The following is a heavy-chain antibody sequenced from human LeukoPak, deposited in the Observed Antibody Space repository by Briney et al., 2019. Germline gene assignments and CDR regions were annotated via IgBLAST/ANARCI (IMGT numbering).Heavy chain of an antibody. V-gene: IGHV4-34*01. CDR2: INHSRST. D-gene: IGHD1-14*01. Sequence: PSETLSLTCAVYGGSFSGYYWSWIRQPPGKGLEWIGEINHSRSTNYNPSLKSRVTISVDTSKNQFSLKLSSVTAADTAVYYCARPRKVRTGGRYFDLWGRGTLVTVSS. CDR3: ARPRKVRTGGRYFDL. J-gene: IGHJ2*01. CDR1: GGSFSGYY.